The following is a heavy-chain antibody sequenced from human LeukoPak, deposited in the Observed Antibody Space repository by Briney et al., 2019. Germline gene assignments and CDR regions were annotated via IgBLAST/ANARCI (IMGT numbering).Heavy chain of an antibody. CDR1: GFTVNSNY. J-gene: IGHJ4*02. D-gene: IGHD6-19*01. V-gene: IGHV3-66*01. Sequence: GGSLRLSCTASGFTVNSNYITWVRQAPGKGLEWVSVIFSGAGTHYADSVKGRFTISRDNSKNTVYLQMNTLRAEDTAVYFCAGDRGGWFEYYFDYWGQGTLVTVSS. CDR2: IFSGAGT. CDR3: AGDRGGWFEYYFDY.